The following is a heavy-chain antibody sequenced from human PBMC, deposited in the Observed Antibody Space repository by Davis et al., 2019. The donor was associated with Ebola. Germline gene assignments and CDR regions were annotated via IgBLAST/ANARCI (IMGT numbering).Heavy chain of an antibody. V-gene: IGHV4-34*01. CDR3: GNGMDV. CDR2: INHSGST. J-gene: IGHJ6*02. CDR1: GGSFSGYY. Sequence: PSETLSLTCAVYGGSFSGYYWSWIRQPPGKGLEWIGEINHSGSTNYNPSLKSRVTISVDTSKNQFSLKLSSVTAADTAVYYCGNGMDVWGQGTTVTVSS.